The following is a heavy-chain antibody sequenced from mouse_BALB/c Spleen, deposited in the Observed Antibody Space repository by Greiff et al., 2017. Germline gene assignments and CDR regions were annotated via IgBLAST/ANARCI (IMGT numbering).Heavy chain of an antibody. D-gene: IGHD1-3*01. CDR3: ARSDKAWFAY. CDR2: ISYSGST. CDR1: GYSITSDYA. V-gene: IGHV3-2*02. Sequence: DVKLQESGPGLVKPSQSLSLTCTVTGYSITSDYAWNWIRQFPGNKLEWMGYISYSGSTSYNPSLKSRISITRDTSKNQFFLQLNSVTTEDTATYYCARSDKAWFAYWGQGTLVTVSA. J-gene: IGHJ3*01.